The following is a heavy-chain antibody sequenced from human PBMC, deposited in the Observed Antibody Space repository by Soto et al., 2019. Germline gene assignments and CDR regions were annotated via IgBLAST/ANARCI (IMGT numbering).Heavy chain of an antibody. CDR1: GGTFSSYA. CDR2: IIPIFGTA. J-gene: IGHJ6*02. D-gene: IGHD2-21*02. CDR3: ARGVVTALGMDV. Sequence: QVQLVQSGAEVKKPGSSVKVSCKASGGTFSSYAISWVRQAPGQGLEWMGGIIPIFGTANYAQKFQGRVXIXAXXSTSTAYMELSSLRSEDTAVYYCARGVVTALGMDVWGQGTTVTVSS. V-gene: IGHV1-69*12.